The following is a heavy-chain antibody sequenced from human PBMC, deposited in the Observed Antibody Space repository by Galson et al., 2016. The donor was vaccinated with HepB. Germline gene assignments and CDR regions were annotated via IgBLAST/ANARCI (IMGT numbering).Heavy chain of an antibody. CDR2: IKKDGSEI. CDR3: TREFDL. Sequence: SLRLSCAASGFSLGNYWMNWARQAPGKGLEWLANIKKDGSEINYVDSVKGRFTISRDNAKDSLFLQMNTLRVEGTAVYYCTREFDLWGRGTQDTVSS. V-gene: IGHV3-7*04. CDR1: GFSLGNYW. J-gene: IGHJ2*01.